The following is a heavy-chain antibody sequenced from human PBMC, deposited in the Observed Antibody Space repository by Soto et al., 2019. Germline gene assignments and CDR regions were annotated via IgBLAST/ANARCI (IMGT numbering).Heavy chain of an antibody. Sequence: GASVKVSCKASGYTFTSYGISWVRQAPGQGLEWMGWISAYNGNTNYAQKLQGRVTTTTDTSTSTAYMELRSLRSDDTAVYYCSYIAVAGDDAFDIWGPGTMVTV. V-gene: IGHV1-18*01. D-gene: IGHD6-19*01. CDR3: SYIAVAGDDAFDI. J-gene: IGHJ3*02. CDR1: GYTFTSYG. CDR2: ISAYNGNT.